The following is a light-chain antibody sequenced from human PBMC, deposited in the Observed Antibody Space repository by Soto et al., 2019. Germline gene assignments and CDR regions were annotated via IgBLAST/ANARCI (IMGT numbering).Light chain of an antibody. Sequence: QSVLTQPPSASGTPGQRVTISCSGSSSNIGSNTVNWYQQLPGTAPKLLIYSNNQRPSGVPDRFSGSKSGTSASRAISGLQSEDEAEYYCAAWDDSLNGNWVFGGGTKLTVL. CDR2: SNN. CDR1: SSNIGSNT. V-gene: IGLV1-44*01. CDR3: AAWDDSLNGNWV. J-gene: IGLJ3*02.